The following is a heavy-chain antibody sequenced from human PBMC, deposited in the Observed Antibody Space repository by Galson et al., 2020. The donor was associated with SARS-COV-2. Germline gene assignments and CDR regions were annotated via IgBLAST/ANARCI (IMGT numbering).Heavy chain of an antibody. D-gene: IGHD1-26*01. CDR2: ISYDGSNK. J-gene: IGHJ4*02. CDR1: GFTFSSYA. CDR3: ATPSGSYYGGYYFDY. V-gene: IGHV3-30-3*01. Sequence: TGGFLRLSCAASGFTFSSYAMHWVRQAPGKGLEWVAVISYDGSNKYYADSVKGRFTISRDNSKNTLYLQMNSLRAEDTAVYYCATPSGSYYGGYYFDYWGQGTLVTVSS.